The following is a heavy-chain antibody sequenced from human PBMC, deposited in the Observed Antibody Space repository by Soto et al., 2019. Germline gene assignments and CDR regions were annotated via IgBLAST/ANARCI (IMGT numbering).Heavy chain of an antibody. Sequence: EVQLVESGGGVVQPGGSLRLSCAASGFTVTNYDMVWVRQAPGKGLEWVSFITGNARTINYVDAVKGRFTISRDNAKNSLNLQMNSLRDEDTAVYYCARSLGGGHWDYWGPGTLVTVSS. V-gene: IGHV3-48*02. J-gene: IGHJ4*02. CDR2: ITGNARTI. D-gene: IGHD3-16*01. CDR1: GFTVTNYD. CDR3: ARSLGGGHWDY.